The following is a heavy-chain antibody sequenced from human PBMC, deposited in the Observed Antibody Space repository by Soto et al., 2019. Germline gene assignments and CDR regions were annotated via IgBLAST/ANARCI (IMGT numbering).Heavy chain of an antibody. CDR1: GYTFTSYD. Sequence: ASVKVSCKASGYTFTSYDINWVRQATGQGLEWMGWMNPNSGNTGYAQKFQGRVTMTRNTSISTAYMELSSLRSEDTAVYYCARVSDSAGLRFLEWFWFDPWGQGTLVTVSS. CDR2: MNPNSGNT. CDR3: ARVSDSAGLRFLEWFWFDP. D-gene: IGHD3-3*01. J-gene: IGHJ5*02. V-gene: IGHV1-8*01.